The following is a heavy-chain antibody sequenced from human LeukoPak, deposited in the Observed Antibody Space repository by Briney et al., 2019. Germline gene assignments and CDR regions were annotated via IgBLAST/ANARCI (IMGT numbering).Heavy chain of an antibody. J-gene: IGHJ4*02. Sequence: ASVKVSCKASGYTFTSNGISWVRQAPGQGLEWMGWISTYNGNTNYAQKLQGRVTMTTDTSTSTAYMELRSLRSDDTAVYYCAPECCGGDRAIWVWGQGTLVTVSS. CDR1: GYTFTSNG. V-gene: IGHV1-18*01. D-gene: IGHD2-21*02. CDR3: APECCGGDRAIWV. CDR2: ISTYNGNT.